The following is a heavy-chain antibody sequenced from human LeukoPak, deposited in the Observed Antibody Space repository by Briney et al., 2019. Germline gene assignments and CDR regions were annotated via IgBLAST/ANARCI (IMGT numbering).Heavy chain of an antibody. V-gene: IGHV1-2*02. J-gene: IGHJ4*02. CDR2: INPNSGGT. CDR3: ARDSGNYDGSGTKFDY. D-gene: IGHD3-22*01. Sequence: ASVKVSCKASGYTFTGYYMHWVRQAPGQGLEWMGWINPNSGGTNYAQKFQGRVTMTRDTSISTAYMELSWLTSDDTAVYYCARDSGNYDGSGTKFDYWGQGTLVTVSS. CDR1: GYTFTGYY.